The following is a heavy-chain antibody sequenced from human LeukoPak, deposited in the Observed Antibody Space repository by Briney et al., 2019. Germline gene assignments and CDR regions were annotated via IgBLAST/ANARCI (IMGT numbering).Heavy chain of an antibody. CDR2: ISGNGGDT. CDR3: AKGRTLVGGSTRSYDY. V-gene: IGHV3-23*01. Sequence: VGTLRLSCAASGFTFSSYSMSWVRQAPGKGLEWVSVISGNGGDTFYADSVKGRFTISRDNSKHTLYLQMNSLRVEDTAVYYCAKGRTLVGGSTRSYDYWGQGTLVTVSS. J-gene: IGHJ4*02. D-gene: IGHD1-26*01. CDR1: GFTFSSYS.